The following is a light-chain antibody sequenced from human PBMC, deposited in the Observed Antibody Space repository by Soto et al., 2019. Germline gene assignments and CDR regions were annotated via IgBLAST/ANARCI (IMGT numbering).Light chain of an antibody. CDR1: QSVGSN. V-gene: IGKV3-20*01. CDR3: QQSGYSTIT. Sequence: EIVVTQSPATSSVSPGERATLSCRASQSVGSNLAWYQQTPGQAPRTLIYGASTRETGIPDRFSGSGAGTGCTRTIYRLEHEDVAVYYCQQSGYSTITFGQGTRLEI. CDR2: GAS. J-gene: IGKJ5*01.